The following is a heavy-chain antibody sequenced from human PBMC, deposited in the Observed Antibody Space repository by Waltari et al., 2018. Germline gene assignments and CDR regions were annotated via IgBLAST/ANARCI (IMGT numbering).Heavy chain of an antibody. CDR2: IIPIFCTA. D-gene: IGHD6-13*01. CDR3: ARDPAAGQYFQH. CDR1: GYSFTSYW. Sequence: VQLVQSGEEVKKPGESLKISCKGSGYSFTSYWIGWVRQMPGKGLEGMGIIPIFCTANYAQKFQCRVTITADESTSTAYMELSSLRSEDTAVYYCARDPAAGQYFQHWGQGTLVTVSS. V-gene: IGHV1-69*01. J-gene: IGHJ1*01.